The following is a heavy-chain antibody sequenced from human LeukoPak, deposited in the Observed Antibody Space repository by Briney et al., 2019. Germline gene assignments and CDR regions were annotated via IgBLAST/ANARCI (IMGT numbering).Heavy chain of an antibody. CDR3: AKGAAIVGPTSFDY. V-gene: IGHV3-23*01. CDR2: ISGSGEST. CDR1: GFTFSTYV. J-gene: IGHJ4*02. D-gene: IGHD1-26*01. Sequence: GGSLRLSCAASGFTFSTYVMNWVRQAPGKGLEWVSAISGSGESTYYADSVKGRFTMSRNNSKNTLYLQMNSLRAEDTAVYYCAKGAAIVGPTSFDYWGQGTLVTDSS.